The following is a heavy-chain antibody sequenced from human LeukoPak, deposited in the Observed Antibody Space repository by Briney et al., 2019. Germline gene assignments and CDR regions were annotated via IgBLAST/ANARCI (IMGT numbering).Heavy chain of an antibody. CDR2: IYSSGST. V-gene: IGHV4-59*01. Sequence: SETLSLTCTVSGGSISNYYWSWIRQPPGKGLGWIGYIYSSGSTNYNPSLKSRVTISVDTSKNQISLKLSSVTAADTAVYNCARVACSGGSCLLFDLWGRGTLVTVSS. D-gene: IGHD2-15*01. CDR3: ARVACSGGSCLLFDL. J-gene: IGHJ2*01. CDR1: GGSISNYY.